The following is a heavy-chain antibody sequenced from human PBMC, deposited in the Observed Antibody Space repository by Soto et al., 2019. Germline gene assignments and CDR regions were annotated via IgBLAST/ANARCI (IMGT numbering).Heavy chain of an antibody. CDR2: IYYTGST. Sequence: PSETLSLTCTVSGGSMSSNYWTWIRQSPGKGLEWIGYIYYTGSTKYNPSLKSRVTISLDTSKNQFSLRLTSVTSADTAVYYCARGGSYGDFFDYWGPGEQVTVS. J-gene: IGHJ4*02. CDR1: GGSMSSNY. V-gene: IGHV4-59*01. CDR3: ARGGSYGDFFDY. D-gene: IGHD4-17*01.